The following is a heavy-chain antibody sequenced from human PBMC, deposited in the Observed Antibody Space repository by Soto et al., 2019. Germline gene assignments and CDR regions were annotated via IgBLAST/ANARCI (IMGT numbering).Heavy chain of an antibody. J-gene: IGHJ6*02. CDR1: GDSISTYY. CDR2: IYYSGST. CDR3: ARFRWRSPYCIDV. Sequence: QVQLQESGPGLVKPSETLSLTCTVSGDSISTYYWSWIRQPPGPGLEWIGYIYYSGSTNYNPSLKSRVTISVDTSKNQFSLKLSSVTAADTAVYYCARFRWRSPYCIDVWGQGTTVTVFS. V-gene: IGHV4-59*01. D-gene: IGHD2-21*01.